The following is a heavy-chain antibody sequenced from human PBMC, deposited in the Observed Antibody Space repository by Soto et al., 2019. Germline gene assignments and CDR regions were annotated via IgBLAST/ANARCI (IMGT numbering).Heavy chain of an antibody. CDR2: IIPIFGTA. CDR1: GGNFSNYA. D-gene: IGHD6-6*01. CDR3: ARDRIIAARPGWFDP. V-gene: IGHV1-69*06. J-gene: IGHJ5*02. Sequence: VASVEVSCKXSGGNFSNYAISWVRPAPGQGLEWMGGIIPIFGTANYAQKFQGRGTITADKSTSTAYMELSSLRSEDTAVYYCARDRIIAARPGWFDPWGQGTLVTVSS.